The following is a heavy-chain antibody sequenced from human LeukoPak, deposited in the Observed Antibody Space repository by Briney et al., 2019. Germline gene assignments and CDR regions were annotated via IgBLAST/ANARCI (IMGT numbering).Heavy chain of an antibody. CDR1: GGSISSGDYY. V-gene: IGHV4-30-4*01. J-gene: IGHJ6*04. CDR3: ARGPVYMDV. D-gene: IGHD5/OR15-5a*01. CDR2: IYYSGSS. Sequence: LRLSCTVSGGSISSGDYYWSWIRQPPGKGLEWIGYIYYSGSSYYNPSLKSRVTISLDTSKNQFSLKLSSVTAADTAVYYCARGPVYMDVWGKGTTVTVSS.